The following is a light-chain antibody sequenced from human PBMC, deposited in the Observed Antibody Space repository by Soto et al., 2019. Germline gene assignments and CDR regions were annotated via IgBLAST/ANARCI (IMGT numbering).Light chain of an antibody. Sequence: VLTQPASVSGSPGQSLTISCTGTSSDVGAYNYVSWFQQYPGKAPKLMIYDVSNRPSGVSNRFSGSKSGNTASLTISGLQAEDEADYYCCSYTSSSTYVFGTGTKVTVL. CDR2: DVS. J-gene: IGLJ1*01. CDR1: SSDVGAYNY. V-gene: IGLV2-14*01. CDR3: CSYTSSSTYV.